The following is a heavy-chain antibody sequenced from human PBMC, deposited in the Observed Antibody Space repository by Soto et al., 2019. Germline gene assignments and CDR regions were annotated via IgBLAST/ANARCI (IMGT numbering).Heavy chain of an antibody. J-gene: IGHJ4*02. Sequence: QVQLVQSGAEVKKPGASMKVSCKASGYTFTSHGISWVRQAPGQELERMGWNNVYNGDTNYARKFQGRVSVTADSSTNTANLELSSLRSDDTAVYYCARDALGGPVLATIHFDQWGQGTLV. CDR1: GYTFTSHG. CDR3: ARDALGGPVLATIHFDQ. CDR2: NNVYNGDT. D-gene: IGHD5-12*01. V-gene: IGHV1-18*04.